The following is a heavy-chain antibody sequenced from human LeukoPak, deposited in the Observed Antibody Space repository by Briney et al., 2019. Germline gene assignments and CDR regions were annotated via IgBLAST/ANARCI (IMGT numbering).Heavy chain of an antibody. CDR1: GFTFSSYS. V-gene: IGHV3-23*01. Sequence: PGGSLRLSCAASGFTFSSYSMNWVRQAPGKGLEWVSAILASGGSTYYADSVKGRFTISRDNSKNTLHLQMNSLRAEDTAVYYCARVYSYGYFYFDYWGQGTLVTVSS. CDR3: ARVYSYGYFYFDY. D-gene: IGHD5-18*01. CDR2: ILASGGST. J-gene: IGHJ4*02.